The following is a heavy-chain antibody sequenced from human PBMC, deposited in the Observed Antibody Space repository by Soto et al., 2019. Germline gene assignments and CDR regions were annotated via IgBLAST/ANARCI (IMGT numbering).Heavy chain of an antibody. Sequence: ASVKVSCKTSGYIFTDYYIDWVRQAPGQGLEWMGYINPKTGGTTYAQKFQGWVTMTRDTSVSTAYIDLSSLKFNDTAVYYCARDQGNSSSWPIDFWGQGTVVTVSS. CDR2: INPKTGGT. V-gene: IGHV1-2*04. CDR1: GYIFTDYY. J-gene: IGHJ4*02. D-gene: IGHD6-13*01. CDR3: ARDQGNSSSWPIDF.